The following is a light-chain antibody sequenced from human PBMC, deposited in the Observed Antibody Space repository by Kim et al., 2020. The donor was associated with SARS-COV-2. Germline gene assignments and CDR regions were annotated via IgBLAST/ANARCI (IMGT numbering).Light chain of an antibody. J-gene: IGKJ1*01. Sequence: LSASVGDRVTITCRTSQSISNWLAWYQQKPGKAPKLLIYKASNLESGVPSRFSGSGSGTEFTLTISSLQPDDFATYYCQQYSSYSFGQGTKVDIK. CDR3: QQYSSYS. V-gene: IGKV1-5*03. CDR1: QSISNW. CDR2: KAS.